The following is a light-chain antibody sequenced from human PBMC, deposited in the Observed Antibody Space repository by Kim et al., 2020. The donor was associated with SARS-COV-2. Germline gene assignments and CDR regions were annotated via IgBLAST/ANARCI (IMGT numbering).Light chain of an antibody. CDR3: ATWDDSLRGIV. V-gene: IGLV1-47*01. CDR1: SPNIGSNY. CDR2: QDN. J-gene: IGLJ2*01. Sequence: QSVLTQPPSVSGTPGQRVTISCSGSSPNIGSNYVYWYQQLPGTAPKLLIFQDNQRPPGVPDRFSGSRSGTSASLAISDLRSDDEAEYHCATWDDSLRGIVFGGGTKVTVL.